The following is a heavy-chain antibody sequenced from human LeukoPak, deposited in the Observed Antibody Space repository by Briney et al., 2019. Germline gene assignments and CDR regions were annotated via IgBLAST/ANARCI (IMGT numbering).Heavy chain of an antibody. Sequence: ASVKVSCKASGYTFTDHYIHWVRQAPGRGFEWMGWINPNTGGTDYAQKFQDRIAISTYTSISTAYMELSRLRSDDMALYYCARDLATIDGIAWYYFENWGQGTLVTVS. J-gene: IGHJ4*02. CDR3: ARDLATIDGIAWYYFEN. V-gene: IGHV1-2*02. D-gene: IGHD5-12*01. CDR1: GYTFTDHY. CDR2: INPNTGGT.